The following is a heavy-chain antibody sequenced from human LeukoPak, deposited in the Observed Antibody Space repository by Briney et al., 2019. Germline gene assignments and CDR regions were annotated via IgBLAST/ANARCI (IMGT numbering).Heavy chain of an antibody. D-gene: IGHD3-10*01. CDR3: ARGVDYYGSGSYSYYYYYMDV. CDR1: GGSFSGYY. Sequence: SETLSPTCAVYGGSFSGYYWSWIRQPPGKGREWIGEINHSGSTNYNPSLKSRVTISVDTSKNQFSLKLSSVTAADTAVYYCARGVDYYGSGSYSYYYYYMDVWGKGTTVTVSS. J-gene: IGHJ6*03. V-gene: IGHV4-34*01. CDR2: INHSGST.